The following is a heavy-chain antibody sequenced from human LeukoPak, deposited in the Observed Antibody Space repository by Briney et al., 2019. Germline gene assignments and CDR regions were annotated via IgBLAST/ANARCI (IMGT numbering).Heavy chain of an antibody. J-gene: IGHJ6*02. CDR1: GFIFSNYA. CDR2: ISSDGSNK. V-gene: IGHV3-30*04. CDR3: ARVVNVGSCGSCDYYFGMTS. Sequence: GGSLRLSCAVSGFIFSNYAIHWVRQAPGKGLEWVAVISSDGSNKYYADSVKGRFTISRDNSKNTLFLQMNYLRADDTAVYYCARVVNVGSCGSCDYYFGMTSGARGPRSPSP. D-gene: IGHD2-15*01.